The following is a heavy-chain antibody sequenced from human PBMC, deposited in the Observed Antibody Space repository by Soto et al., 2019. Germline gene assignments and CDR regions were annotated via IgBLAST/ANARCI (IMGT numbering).Heavy chain of an antibody. Sequence: GGSLRLSCAASGFTFSSYAMHWVRQAPGKGLEYVSAISSNGGSTYYANSVKGRFTISRDNSKNTLYLQMGSLRAEDMAVYYCARGYGSGSYYPNYYYYYGMDVWGQGTTVTVSS. CDR2: ISSNGGST. D-gene: IGHD3-10*01. J-gene: IGHJ6*02. CDR3: ARGYGSGSYYPNYYYYYGMDV. CDR1: GFTFSSYA. V-gene: IGHV3-64*01.